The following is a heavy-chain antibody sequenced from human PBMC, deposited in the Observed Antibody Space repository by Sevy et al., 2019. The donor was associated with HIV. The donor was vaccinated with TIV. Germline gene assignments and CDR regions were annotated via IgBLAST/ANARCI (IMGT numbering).Heavy chain of an antibody. Sequence: ASVKVSCKASGGTFSSYAISWVRQAPGQGLEWMGGIIPIFGTANYAQKFQGRVTITADESTSTAYMELSSLRSEDTAVYYCAGDKVKGVRGYYYMDVWGKGTTVTVSS. CDR2: IIPIFGTA. V-gene: IGHV1-69*13. J-gene: IGHJ6*03. CDR3: AGDKVKGVRGYYYMDV. CDR1: GGTFSSYA. D-gene: IGHD3-10*01.